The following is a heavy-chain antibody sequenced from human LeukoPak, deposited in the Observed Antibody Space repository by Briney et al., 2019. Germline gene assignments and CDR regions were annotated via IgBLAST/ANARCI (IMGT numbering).Heavy chain of an antibody. CDR2: MNPNSGNT. Sequence: ASVKVSCKASGYTFTSYGISWVRQAPGQGLEWMGWMNPNSGNTGYAQKFQGRVTMTRNTSISTAYMELSSLRSEDTAVYYCARGETYCSGGSCYGYWFDPWGQGTLVTVSS. CDR3: ARGETYCSGGSCYGYWFDP. CDR1: GYTFTSYG. V-gene: IGHV1-8*02. J-gene: IGHJ5*02. D-gene: IGHD2-15*01.